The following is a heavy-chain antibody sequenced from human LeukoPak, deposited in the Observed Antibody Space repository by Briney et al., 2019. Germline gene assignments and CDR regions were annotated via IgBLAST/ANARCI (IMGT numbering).Heavy chain of an antibody. V-gene: IGHV4-59*01. CDR1: GGSISSYY. Sequence: SETLSLTCTVSGGSISSYYWSWIRQPPGKGLEWIGYIYYSGSTNYNPSLKSRVTISVDTSKNQFSLKLSSVTAADMAVYYCARGPYYYDSSGNAFDIWGQGTMVTVSS. CDR3: ARGPYYYDSSGNAFDI. J-gene: IGHJ3*02. D-gene: IGHD3-22*01. CDR2: IYYSGST.